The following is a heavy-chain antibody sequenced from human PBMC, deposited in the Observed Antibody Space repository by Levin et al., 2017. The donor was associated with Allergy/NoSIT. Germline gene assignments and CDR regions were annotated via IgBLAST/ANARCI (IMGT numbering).Heavy chain of an antibody. Sequence: GESLKISCAASGFTFDDYGMSWVRQAPGKGLEWVSGINWNGGSTGYADSVKGRFTISRDNAKNSLYLQMNSLRAEDTALYYCARSFDDSSRLGAFDIWGQGTMVTVSS. CDR1: GFTFDDYG. CDR3: ARSFDDSSRLGAFDI. J-gene: IGHJ3*02. CDR2: INWNGGST. V-gene: IGHV3-20*04. D-gene: IGHD3-22*01.